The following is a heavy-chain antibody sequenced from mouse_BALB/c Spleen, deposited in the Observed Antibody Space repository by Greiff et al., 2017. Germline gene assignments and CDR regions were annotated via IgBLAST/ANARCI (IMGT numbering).Heavy chain of an antibody. J-gene: IGHJ4*01. CDR2: ISSGSSTI. Sequence: EVQLVESGGGLVQPGGSRKLSCAASGFTFSSFGMHWVRQAPEKGLEWVAYISSGSSTIYYADTVKGRFTISRDNPKNTLFLQMTSLRSEDTAMYYCARTTDYAMDYWGQGTSVTVSS. CDR3: ARTTDYAMDY. V-gene: IGHV5-17*02. CDR1: GFTFSSFG. D-gene: IGHD1-1*01.